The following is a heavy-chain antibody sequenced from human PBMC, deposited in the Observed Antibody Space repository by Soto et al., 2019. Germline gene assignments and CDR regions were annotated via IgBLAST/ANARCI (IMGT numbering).Heavy chain of an antibody. CDR2: IYHSGST. Sequence: SETLSLTCAVSGYSISSGYHWAWIRQPPGKGLEWIGSIYHSGSTYYNPSLKSRVTLSVDTSKNQFSLKLSSVTAADTAVYYCARVVTVQWELNAFHIWGQGTMVTVSS. CDR1: GYSISSGYH. J-gene: IGHJ3*02. CDR3: ARVVTVQWELNAFHI. D-gene: IGHD1-26*01. V-gene: IGHV4-38-2*01.